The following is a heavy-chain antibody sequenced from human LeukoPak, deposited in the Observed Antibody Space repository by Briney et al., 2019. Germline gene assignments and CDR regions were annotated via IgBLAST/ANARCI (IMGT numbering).Heavy chain of an antibody. Sequence: PGGSLRLSCAASGFTFSSYAMSWVRQAPGKGLEWVAVISYDGSNKYYADSVKGRFTISRDNSKNTLYLQMNSLRAEDTAVYYCARDIAVAGIYWGQGTLVTVSS. CDR2: ISYDGSNK. V-gene: IGHV3-30-3*01. CDR3: ARDIAVAGIY. J-gene: IGHJ4*02. CDR1: GFTFSSYA. D-gene: IGHD6-19*01.